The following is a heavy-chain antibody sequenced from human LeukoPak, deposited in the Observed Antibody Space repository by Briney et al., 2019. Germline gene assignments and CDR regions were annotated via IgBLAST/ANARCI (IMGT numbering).Heavy chain of an antibody. CDR3: ARGVGDDYGIYYYYYMDV. CDR1: GYTFTSYG. CDR2: ISAYNGNT. D-gene: IGHD4-17*01. V-gene: IGHV1-18*01. Sequence: ASVKVSCKASGYTFTSYGISWVRQAPGQGLEWMGWISAYNGNTNYAQKLQGRVTMTTDTSTSTAYMELRSLRSDDTAVHYCARGVGDDYGIYYYYYMDVWGKGTTVTVSS. J-gene: IGHJ6*03.